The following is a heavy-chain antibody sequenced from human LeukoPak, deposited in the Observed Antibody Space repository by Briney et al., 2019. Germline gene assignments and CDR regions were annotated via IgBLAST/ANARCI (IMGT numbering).Heavy chain of an antibody. CDR3: TSRLSYSNRWYGEYFQH. CDR2: IYYSGST. CDR1: GGSISSGGYS. Sequence: SETLSLTCAVSGGSISSGGYSWSWIRQPPGKGLEWIGSIYYSGSTSYNPSLKSRVTISVDTSKNQFSLKLSSVTAADTAVYYCTSRLSYSNRWYGEYFQHWGQGTLVTVSS. V-gene: IGHV4-30-2*03. J-gene: IGHJ1*01. D-gene: IGHD6-13*01.